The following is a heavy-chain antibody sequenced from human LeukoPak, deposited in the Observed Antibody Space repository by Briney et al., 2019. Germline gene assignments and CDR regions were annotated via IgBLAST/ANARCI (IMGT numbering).Heavy chain of an antibody. Sequence: SETLSLTCTVSGGSISSGSYYWSWIRQPAGKGLEWIGRIYTSGSTNYNPSLKSRVTISVDTSKNQFSLKLSSVTAADTAVYYCARLPDILTGYSYYFDYWGQGTLVTVSS. J-gene: IGHJ4*02. CDR1: GGSISSGSYY. V-gene: IGHV4-61*02. CDR3: ARLPDILTGYSYYFDY. CDR2: IYTSGST. D-gene: IGHD3-9*01.